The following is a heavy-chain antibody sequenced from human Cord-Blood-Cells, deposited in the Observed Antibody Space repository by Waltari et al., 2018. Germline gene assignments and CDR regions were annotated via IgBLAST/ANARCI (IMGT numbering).Heavy chain of an antibody. J-gene: IGHJ4*02. CDR1: GFSLSNARMG. V-gene: IGHV2-26*01. Sequence: QVTLKESGPVLVKPTETLTLTCTVSGFSLSNARMGVSCLRQPPGKALEWLAHIFSTDEKSYSTSLKSRLTISKDTSKSQVVLTMTNMDPVDTATYYCARSIAAAGFDYWGQGTLVTVSS. CDR3: ARSIAAAGFDY. D-gene: IGHD6-13*01. CDR2: IFSTDEK.